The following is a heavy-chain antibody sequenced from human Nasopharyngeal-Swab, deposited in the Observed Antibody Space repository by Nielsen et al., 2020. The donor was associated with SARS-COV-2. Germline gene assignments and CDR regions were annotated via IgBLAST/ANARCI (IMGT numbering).Heavy chain of an antibody. V-gene: IGHV3-74*01. CDR3: ARDKVVVVPAAIYYYGMDV. D-gene: IGHD2-2*01. Sequence: GESLKISCAASGFTFSSYWMHWVRQAPGKGLVWVSRINSDGSSTSYADSVKGRFTISRDNVKNTLYLQMNSLRAEDTAVYYCARDKVVVVPAAIYYYGMDVWGQGTTVTVSS. CDR2: INSDGSST. CDR1: GFTFSSYW. J-gene: IGHJ6*02.